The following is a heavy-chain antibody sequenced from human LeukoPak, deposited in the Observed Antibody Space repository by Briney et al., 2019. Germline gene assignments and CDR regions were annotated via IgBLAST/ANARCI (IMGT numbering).Heavy chain of an antibody. D-gene: IGHD6-19*01. V-gene: IGHV4-59*01. J-gene: IGHJ4*02. CDR1: GGSISSYY. Sequence: PSETLSLTCTVSGGSISSYYWSWIRPPPGKGLEWIGYIYYSGSTNYNPSLKSRVTISVDTSKNQFSLKLSSVTAADTAAYYCARDIPLPYSSGVGFDYWGQGTLVTVSS. CDR3: ARDIPLPYSSGVGFDY. CDR2: IYYSGST.